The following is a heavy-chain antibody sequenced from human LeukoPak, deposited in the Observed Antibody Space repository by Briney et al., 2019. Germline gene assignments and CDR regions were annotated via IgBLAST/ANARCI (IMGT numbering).Heavy chain of an antibody. CDR2: RDYSGST. D-gene: IGHD6-13*01. V-gene: IGHV4-59*01. J-gene: IGHJ2*01. CDR1: GGSISRYY. CDR3: ARVYYSSSYDYWYFDL. Sequence: SETLSLTCTVSGGSISRYYWSWIRQPPGKGLEWIGYRDYSGSTNYNRSLKSRVTISVDTSKNQFSLKLSSVTAADTAVYYCARVYYSSSYDYWYFDLWGRGTLVTVSS.